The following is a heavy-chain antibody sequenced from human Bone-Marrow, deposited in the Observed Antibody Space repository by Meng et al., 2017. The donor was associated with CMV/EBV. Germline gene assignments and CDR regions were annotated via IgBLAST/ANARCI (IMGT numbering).Heavy chain of an antibody. CDR1: TNTLTTYG. V-gene: IGHV1-18*04. J-gene: IGHJ4*02. CDR3: ARGGYSSSWSSFGY. D-gene: IGHD6-13*01. Sequence: ASVKVSCKASTNTLTTYGISWVRQAPGQGLEWMGWISAYNGSTNYAQKLQGRVTMTTDTSTSTAYMELRSLRSDDTAVYYCARGGYSSSWSSFGYWGQGTLVTVSS. CDR2: ISAYNGST.